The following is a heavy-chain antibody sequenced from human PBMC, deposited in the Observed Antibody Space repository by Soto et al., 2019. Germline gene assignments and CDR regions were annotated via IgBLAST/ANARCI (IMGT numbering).Heavy chain of an antibody. CDR3: ARAEAVAGDFDY. V-gene: IGHV4-59*01. CDR2: IYYSGST. CDR1: GGSLSSYY. D-gene: IGHD6-19*01. J-gene: IGHJ4*02. Sequence: SETLSLTCTVSGGSLSSYYWSWIRQPPGKGLEWIGYIYYSGSTNYNPSLKSRVTISVDTSKNQFSLKLSSVTAADTAVYYCARAEAVAGDFDYWGQGTLVTVSS.